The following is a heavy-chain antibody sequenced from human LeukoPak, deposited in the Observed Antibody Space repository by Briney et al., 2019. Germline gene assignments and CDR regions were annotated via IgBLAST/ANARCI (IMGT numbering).Heavy chain of an antibody. CDR3: ARVGLVPAAPYYYYGMDV. Sequence: GGSLRLSCAASGFTFSRYWMHWVRQVPGKGLVWVGRITPNGDFTNYADSVKGRFTISRDNAENTLYLQMNSLRAEDTAVYYCARVGLVPAAPYYYYGMDVWGQGTTVTVSS. CDR1: GFTFSRYW. D-gene: IGHD2-2*01. CDR2: ITPNGDFT. J-gene: IGHJ6*02. V-gene: IGHV3-74*01.